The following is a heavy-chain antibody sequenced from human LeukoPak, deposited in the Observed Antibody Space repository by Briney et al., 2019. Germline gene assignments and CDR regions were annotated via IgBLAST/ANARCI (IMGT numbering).Heavy chain of an antibody. V-gene: IGHV3-23*01. D-gene: IGHD6-6*01. Sequence: GGSLRLSCAASGFTFSSYAMSWVRQAPGKGLEWVSAISGSGGSTYYADSVKGRFTISRDNSKNTLYLQMNSLRAEDTAVYYCASATGSSDYFDYWGQGTLVTVSS. CDR3: ASATGSSDYFDY. J-gene: IGHJ4*02. CDR1: GFTFSSYA. CDR2: ISGSGGST.